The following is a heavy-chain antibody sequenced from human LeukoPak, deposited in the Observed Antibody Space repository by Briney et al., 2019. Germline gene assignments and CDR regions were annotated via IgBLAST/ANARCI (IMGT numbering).Heavy chain of an antibody. CDR2: INPNSGGT. J-gene: IGHJ4*02. V-gene: IGHV1-2*02. D-gene: IGHD2-2*01. Sequence: GASVKVSCKASGYTFTGYYMHWVRQAPGQGLEWMGWINPNSGGTNYAQKFQGRVTMTRDTSISTAYMELSRLRSDDTAVYYCARIPTLYCSSTSCPVDYWGQGTLVTVSS. CDR1: GYTFTGYY. CDR3: ARIPTLYCSSTSCPVDY.